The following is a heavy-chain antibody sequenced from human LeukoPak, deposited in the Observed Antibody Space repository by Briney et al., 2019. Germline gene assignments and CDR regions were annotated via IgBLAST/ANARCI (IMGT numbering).Heavy chain of an antibody. D-gene: IGHD3-3*01. V-gene: IGHV1-69*02. Sequence: SVKVSCKASGGTFSSYTISWVRQAPGQGLEWMGRIIPILGIANYAQKFQGRVTITADKSTSTAYMELSSLRSEDTAVYYCASQSWYYDFWSGPVGLGVWGKGTTVTVSS. CDR3: ASQSWYYDFWSGPVGLGV. CDR2: IIPILGIA. J-gene: IGHJ6*04. CDR1: GGTFSSYT.